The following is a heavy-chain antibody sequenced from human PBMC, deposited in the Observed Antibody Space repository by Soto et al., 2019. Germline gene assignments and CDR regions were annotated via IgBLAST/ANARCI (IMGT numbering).Heavy chain of an antibody. CDR1: GGSISSGGYS. D-gene: IGHD5-18*01. J-gene: IGHJ4*02. CDR2: IYHSGST. CDR3: ARESSGYDL. V-gene: IGHV4-30-2*01. Sequence: SETLSLTCAVSGGSISSGGYSWSWIRQPPGKGLEWIGYIYHSGSTYYNPSLKSRVTISVDRSKNQFSLKLSSVTAADTAVYYCARESSGYDLWGRGTLVTVSS.